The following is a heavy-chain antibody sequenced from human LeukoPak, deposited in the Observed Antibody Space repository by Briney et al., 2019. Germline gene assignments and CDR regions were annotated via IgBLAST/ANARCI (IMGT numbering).Heavy chain of an antibody. CDR3: ARGTLQFNDY. CDR2: IYSGGST. CDR1: GFTVSSNY. J-gene: IGHJ4*02. Sequence: GGSLGLSCAASGFTVSSNYMSWVRQAPGKGLEWVSVIYSGGSTYYADSVKGRFTISRDNSKNTLYLQMNSLRAEDTAVYYCARGTLQFNDYWGQGTLVTVSS. V-gene: IGHV3-66*02. D-gene: IGHD4-11*01.